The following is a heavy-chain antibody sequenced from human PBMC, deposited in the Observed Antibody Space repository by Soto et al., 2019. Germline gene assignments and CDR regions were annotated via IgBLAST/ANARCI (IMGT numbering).Heavy chain of an antibody. V-gene: IGHV4-34*09. Sequence: TSETLSLTCAVYGGSFSGYYWSWIRQPPGKGLEWIGEINHSGSTNYNPSLKSRVTISVDTSKNQFSLKLSSVTAADTAVYYCARDWSLDVWGQGTTVTVSS. CDR2: INHSGST. CDR3: ARDWSLDV. D-gene: IGHD3-3*01. CDR1: GGSFSGYY. J-gene: IGHJ6*02.